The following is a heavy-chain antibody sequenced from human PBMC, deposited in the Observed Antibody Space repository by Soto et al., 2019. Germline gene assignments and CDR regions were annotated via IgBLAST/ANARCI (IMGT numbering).Heavy chain of an antibody. J-gene: IGHJ5*02. D-gene: IGHD2-2*01. Sequence: QVQLVQSGVEVKKPGASVKVSCSASGNTFTNFGVTWVRQAPGQGLEWMGWISPYTDDPSYAQKFQGRVTMTIDTYTRTAYLARRSLTSDYTAVYYCARVIPGAEAWFHPWGQGTLFTFSS. CDR1: GNTFTNFG. CDR3: ARVIPGAEAWFHP. V-gene: IGHV1-18*01. CDR2: ISPYTDDP.